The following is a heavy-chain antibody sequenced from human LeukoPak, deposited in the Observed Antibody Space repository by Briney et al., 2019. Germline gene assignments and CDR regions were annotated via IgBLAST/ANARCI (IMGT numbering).Heavy chain of an antibody. V-gene: IGHV1-69*13. J-gene: IGHJ6*02. CDR3: ARAAYYYDSSGYSDYYGMDV. CDR1: GGTFSSYA. Sequence: GASVKVSCKASGGTFSSYAISWVRQAPGQGLEWIGGIIPIFGTANYAQKFQGRVTITADESTSTAYMELSSLRSEDTAVYYCARAAYYYDSSGYSDYYGMDVWGQGTTVTVSS. CDR2: IIPIFGTA. D-gene: IGHD3-22*01.